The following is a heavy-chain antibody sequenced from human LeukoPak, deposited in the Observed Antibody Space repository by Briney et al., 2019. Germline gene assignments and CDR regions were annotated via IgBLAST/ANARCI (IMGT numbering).Heavy chain of an antibody. J-gene: IGHJ5*02. CDR1: GFSFRRYD. CDR3: ARAKGLAGSYLDNWFDP. Sequence: ATSLRLSCAASGFSFRRYDMHWVRQAPGKGLEWVAATSYDGTSELYADFVKGRFSISRDNSRNTLSLQMDTLRPEDTAIYYCARAKGLAGSYLDNWFDPWGQGTRVIVSS. D-gene: IGHD1-26*01. V-gene: IGHV3-30*04. CDR2: TSYDGTSE.